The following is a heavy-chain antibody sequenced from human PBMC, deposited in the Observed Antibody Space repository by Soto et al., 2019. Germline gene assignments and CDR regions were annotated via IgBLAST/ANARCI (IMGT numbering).Heavy chain of an antibody. D-gene: IGHD1-7*01. Sequence: EVQLVESGGGLVQPGGSQRFSCAASGFTFSNYWMHWVRQAPGKGLVLVSRINGDGSTTNYADSVKGRFTISRDNDKNTLYLQMNSLRAEDTAVYYCARGARNYYYFDYWGQGTLVTVSS. CDR3: ARGARNYYYFDY. J-gene: IGHJ4*02. V-gene: IGHV3-74*01. CDR2: INGDGSTT. CDR1: GFTFSNYW.